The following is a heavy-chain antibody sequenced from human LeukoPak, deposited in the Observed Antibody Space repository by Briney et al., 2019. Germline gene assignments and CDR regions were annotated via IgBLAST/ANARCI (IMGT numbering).Heavy chain of an antibody. CDR2: IIPIFGTA. D-gene: IGHD6-13*01. CDR3: ARWQQQAWFDP. J-gene: IGHJ5*02. CDR1: GGTFIIYA. Sequence: EASVKVSCKASGGTFIIYAISWVRQAPGQGGEWMGGIIPIFGTANYAQKFQGRVTITADESTSTAYMELSSLRSEDTAVYYCARWQQQAWFDPWGQGTLVTVSS. V-gene: IGHV1-69*13.